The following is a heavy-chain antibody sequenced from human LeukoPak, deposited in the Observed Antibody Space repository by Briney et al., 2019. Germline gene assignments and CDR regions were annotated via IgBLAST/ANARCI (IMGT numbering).Heavy chain of an antibody. Sequence: QAGGSLRLSCAASGFTFSSYSMNWVRQAPGKGLEWVANIKQDGSEEYYVDSVKGRFTISRDNAKNSLYLQTNSLRAEDTAVYYCARDSAPTYYDFWSGGPPYYYGMDVWGQGTTVTVSS. J-gene: IGHJ6*02. CDR1: GFTFSSYS. D-gene: IGHD3-3*01. V-gene: IGHV3-7*01. CDR3: ARDSAPTYYDFWSGGPPYYYGMDV. CDR2: IKQDGSEE.